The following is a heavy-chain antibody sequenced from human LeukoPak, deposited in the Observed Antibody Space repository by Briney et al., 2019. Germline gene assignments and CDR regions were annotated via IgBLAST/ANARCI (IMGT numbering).Heavy chain of an antibody. CDR2: ISGSGGST. D-gene: IGHD3-10*01. J-gene: IGHJ4*02. CDR3: AKDGKPRYLWFGELLRYFDY. Sequence: GGSLRLSCAASGFTFSSYAMSWVRQAPGKGLEWVSAISGSGGSTYYADSVKGRFTISRDNSKNTLYLQMNSLRAEDTAVYYCAKDGKPRYLWFGELLRYFDYWGQGTLVTVSS. V-gene: IGHV3-23*01. CDR1: GFTFSSYA.